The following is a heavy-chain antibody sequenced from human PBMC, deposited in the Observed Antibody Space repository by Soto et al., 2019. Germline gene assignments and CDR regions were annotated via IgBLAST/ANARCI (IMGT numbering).Heavy chain of an antibody. CDR3: TRGTLH. CDR2: IYSSGST. J-gene: IGHJ4*02. Sequence: QVQLQESGPGLVKPSQTLSLICTVSGTSITSGGYYWSWIRQHPGKGLEWIGCIYSSGSTSYNPSLKSRLAMSVDTSKNQFSLSLSSVTAVDTAVYYCTRGTLHWGQGTLVTVSS. V-gene: IGHV4-31*03. CDR1: GTSITSGGYY.